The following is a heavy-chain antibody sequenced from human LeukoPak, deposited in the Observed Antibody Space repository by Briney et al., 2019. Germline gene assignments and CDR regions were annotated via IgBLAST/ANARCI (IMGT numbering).Heavy chain of an antibody. D-gene: IGHD2-21*02. CDR1: GGTFSSYA. CDR2: IIPILGIA. CDR3: ARGITVVVTSFYY. Sequence: SVTVSCKASGGTFSSYAISWVRQAPGQGLEWMGRIIPILGIANYAQKFQGRVTITADKSTSTAYMELSSLRSEDTAVYYCARGITVVVTSFYYWGQGTLVTVSS. V-gene: IGHV1-69*04. J-gene: IGHJ4*02.